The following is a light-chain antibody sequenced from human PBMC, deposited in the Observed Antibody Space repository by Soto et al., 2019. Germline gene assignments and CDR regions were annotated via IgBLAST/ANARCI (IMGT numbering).Light chain of an antibody. CDR3: QQRSDWPWT. Sequence: EIVLTQSPATLSLSPGERATLSCRASQSVSSNLAWYQQKPGQAPRLLIYDASNRATGIPARFSGSGSGTDVTLTISSREPADFAVYYCQQRSDWPWTFGQGTKVDIK. V-gene: IGKV3-11*01. CDR1: QSVSSN. CDR2: DAS. J-gene: IGKJ1*01.